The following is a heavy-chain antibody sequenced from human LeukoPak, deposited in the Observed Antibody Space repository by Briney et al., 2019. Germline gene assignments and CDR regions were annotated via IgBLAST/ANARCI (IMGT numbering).Heavy chain of an antibody. CDR3: ARRHYGSGNIDS. D-gene: IGHD3-10*01. V-gene: IGHV4-59*04. CDR2: IYSNGHI. Sequence: PSETLSLTCTVSGDSINNNFWSWIRQPPGKGLEWIGDIYSNGHISYNPSLKSRAAISVDTSKNQFSLNLSSVTAADTAVYYCARRHYGSGNIDSWGQGTLVTVSS. J-gene: IGHJ4*02. CDR1: GDSINNNF.